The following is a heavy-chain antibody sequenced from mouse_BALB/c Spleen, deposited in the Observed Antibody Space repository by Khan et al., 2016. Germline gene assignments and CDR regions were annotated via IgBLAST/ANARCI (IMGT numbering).Heavy chain of an antibody. V-gene: IGHV1-87*01. CDR1: GHTFTSYW. Sequence: QVQLKQSGAELARPGASVKLSCKASGHTFTSYWMQWVKQRPGQGLEWIGAIYPGDGDTRYTQKFKGKATLTADKSSSTAYMQLSSLASQDSAVYYCARGGDYSLYYAMDYWGQGTSVTVSS. CDR2: IYPGDGDT. J-gene: IGHJ4*01. CDR3: ARGGDYSLYYAMDY. D-gene: IGHD1-1*01.